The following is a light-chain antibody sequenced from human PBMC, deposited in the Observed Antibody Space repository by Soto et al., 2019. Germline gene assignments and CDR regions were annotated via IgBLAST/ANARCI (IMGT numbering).Light chain of an antibody. V-gene: IGLV2-11*01. CDR1: SSDIGSYNR. Sequence: QSALTQPRSVSGSPGQSVTISCTGTSSDIGSYNRVSWFQQPPGETPKLIIYDVTKRPSGVPERVSGSKSGNTASQTISGVQAEDEADYYCCSPADTYTVVFGGGTKLTVL. J-gene: IGLJ2*01. CDR3: CSPADTYTVV. CDR2: DVT.